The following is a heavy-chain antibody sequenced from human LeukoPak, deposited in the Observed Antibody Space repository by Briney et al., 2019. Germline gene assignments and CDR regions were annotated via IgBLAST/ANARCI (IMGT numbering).Heavy chain of an antibody. J-gene: IGHJ4*02. CDR2: ISSSSSYI. CDR3: ASNQQWLVGGHDY. V-gene: IGHV3-21*01. D-gene: IGHD6-19*01. Sequence: GGSLRLSCAASGFTFSSYSMNWVRQAPGKGLEWVSSISSSSSYIYYADSVKGRFTISRDNAKNSLYLQMNSLRAEDTAVYYCASNQQWLVGGHDYWGQGTLVAV. CDR1: GFTFSSYS.